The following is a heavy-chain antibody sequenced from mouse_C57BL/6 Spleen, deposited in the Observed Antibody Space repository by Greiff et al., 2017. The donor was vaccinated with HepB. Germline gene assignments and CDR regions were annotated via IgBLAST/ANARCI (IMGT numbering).Heavy chain of an antibody. D-gene: IGHD1-1*01. CDR2: IYPGDGDT. V-gene: IGHV1-80*01. Sequence: VQGVESGAELVKPGASVKISCKASGYAFSSYWMNWVKQRPGKGLEWIGQIYPGDGDTNYNGKFKGKATLTADKSSSTAYMQLSSLTSEDSTVYFCAGGSSWDYAMDYWGQGTSVTVSS. CDR1: GYAFSSYW. J-gene: IGHJ4*01. CDR3: AGGSSWDYAMDY.